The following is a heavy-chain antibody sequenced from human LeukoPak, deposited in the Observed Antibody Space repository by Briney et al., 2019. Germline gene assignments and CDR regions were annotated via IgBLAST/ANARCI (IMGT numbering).Heavy chain of an antibody. V-gene: IGHV3-9*01. Sequence: SLRLSCAASGFTFDDYAMHWVRQAPGKGLEWASGISWNSGSIGYAVSVKGRFTISRDNAKNSLYLQMNSLRAEDTALYYCAKGGRFLEWLLDAFDIWGQGTMVTVSS. CDR2: ISWNSGSI. CDR1: GFTFDDYA. J-gene: IGHJ3*02. CDR3: AKGGRFLEWLLDAFDI. D-gene: IGHD3-3*01.